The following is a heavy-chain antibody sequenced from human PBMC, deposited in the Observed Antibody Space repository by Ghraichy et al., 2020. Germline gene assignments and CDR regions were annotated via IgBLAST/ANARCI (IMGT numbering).Heavy chain of an antibody. J-gene: IGHJ4*02. D-gene: IGHD3-3*01. CDR3: ARGRITIFGVVKHHFDY. V-gene: IGHV4-34*01. CDR2: INHSGST. Sequence: SETLSLTCAVYGGSFSGYYWSWIRQPPGKGLEWIGEINHSGSTNYNPSLKSRVTISVDTSKNQFSLKLSSVTAADTAVYYCARGRITIFGVVKHHFDYWGQGTLVTVSS. CDR1: GGSFSGYY.